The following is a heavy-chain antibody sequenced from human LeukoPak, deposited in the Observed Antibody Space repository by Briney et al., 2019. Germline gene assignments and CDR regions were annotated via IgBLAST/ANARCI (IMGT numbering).Heavy chain of an antibody. J-gene: IGHJ1*01. Sequence: GGSLRLSCAASGFPFSSYAMSWVRQAPGEGLEWVSSISDSGGRTDYADSVKGRFTISRDNSKNTLYLQINSLRVGDTAVYYCTKEPSGSGWSYTQYFLHWGRGTLDTVSS. CDR3: TKEPSGSGWSYTQYFLH. D-gene: IGHD6-19*01. V-gene: IGHV3-23*01. CDR2: ISDSGGRT. CDR1: GFPFSSYA.